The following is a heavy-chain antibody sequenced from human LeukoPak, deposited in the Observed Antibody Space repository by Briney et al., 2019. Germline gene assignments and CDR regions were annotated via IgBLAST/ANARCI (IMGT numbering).Heavy chain of an antibody. CDR1: GYTFTTYG. Sequence: ASVKVSCEASGYTFTTYGIGWVRQAPGQGLEWMGWISGYNGNTNYAQKFQGRVTMTTDTSTSTAYMELRSLRSDDTAVYYCARTSLESVLYWSDPWGQGTLVNVSS. CDR2: ISGYNGNT. CDR3: ARTSLESVLYWSDP. J-gene: IGHJ5*02. V-gene: IGHV1-18*01. D-gene: IGHD3-16*01.